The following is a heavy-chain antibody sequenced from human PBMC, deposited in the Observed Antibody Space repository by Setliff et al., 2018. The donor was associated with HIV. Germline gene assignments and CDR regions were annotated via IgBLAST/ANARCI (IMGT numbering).Heavy chain of an antibody. J-gene: IGHJ6*03. CDR2: TYETGST. CDR1: GDSISGYY. D-gene: IGHD5-18*01. V-gene: IGHV4-59*12. CDR3: ARDGYTNGYGYYYFYMDV. Sequence: KPSETLSLTCTVSGDSISGYYWSWIRQSPGKGLEWIGFTYETGSTYYNPSLKSRVSISIDTSKNQFSLKLSSVTAADTAVYFCARDGYTNGYGYYYFYMDVWGKGTTVTVSS.